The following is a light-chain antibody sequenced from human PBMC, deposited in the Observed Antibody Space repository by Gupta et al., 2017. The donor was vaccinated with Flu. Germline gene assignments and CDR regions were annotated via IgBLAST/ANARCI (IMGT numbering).Light chain of an antibody. CDR1: SGSVSSSLY. CDR3: LLYLGNGVSL. Sequence: QTVLTQEPSLSVSPGGTVPLTFDLSSGSVSSSLYPSWYQQTPGQPPRTLVYSTNLRAPGVPDRFSGSILGGKAALTITGAQAIDESDYYCLLYLGNGVSLFGGGTRLTV. J-gene: IGLJ2*01. V-gene: IGLV8-61*01. CDR2: STN.